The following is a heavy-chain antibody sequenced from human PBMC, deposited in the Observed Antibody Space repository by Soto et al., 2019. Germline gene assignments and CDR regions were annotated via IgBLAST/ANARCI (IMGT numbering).Heavy chain of an antibody. CDR1: GFTFSSYS. Sequence: GGSLRLSCAASGFTFSSYSMNWVRQAPGKGLEWVSSISSSSSYIYYADSVKGRFTISRDNAKNSLYLQMNSLRAEDTAVYYCASYYSSSWYYFDYWGQGTLVTVSS. CDR3: ASYYSSSWYYFDY. D-gene: IGHD6-13*01. J-gene: IGHJ4*02. CDR2: ISSSSSYI. V-gene: IGHV3-21*01.